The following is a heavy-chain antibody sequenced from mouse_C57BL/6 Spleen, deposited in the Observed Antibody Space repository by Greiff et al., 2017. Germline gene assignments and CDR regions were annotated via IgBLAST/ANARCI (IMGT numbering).Heavy chain of an antibody. Sequence: EVKLMESGGGLVQPGGSLSLSCAASGFTFTDYYMSWVRQPPGKALEGLGFIRNKANGYTTAYSASVKGRFTISRDNSQSILYLQMNARRAEDSATYYCARYSPYYYGSSFDYWGQGTTLTVSS. CDR2: IRNKANGYTT. J-gene: IGHJ2*01. D-gene: IGHD1-1*01. CDR1: GFTFTDYY. V-gene: IGHV7-3*01. CDR3: ARYSPYYYGSSFDY.